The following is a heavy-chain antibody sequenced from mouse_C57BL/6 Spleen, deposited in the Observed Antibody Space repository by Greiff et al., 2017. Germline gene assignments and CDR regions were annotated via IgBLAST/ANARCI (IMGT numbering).Heavy chain of an antibody. J-gene: IGHJ1*03. CDR3: ARQTVVADYWYFDV. CDR2: ISGGGGNT. V-gene: IGHV5-9*01. D-gene: IGHD1-1*01. Sequence: EVMLVESGGGLVKPGGSLKLSCAASGFTFSSYTMSWVRQTPEKRLEWVATISGGGGNTYYPDSVKGRFTISRDNAKNTLYLQMSSLRSEDTALYYCARQTVVADYWYFDVWGTGTTVTVSS. CDR1: GFTFSSYT.